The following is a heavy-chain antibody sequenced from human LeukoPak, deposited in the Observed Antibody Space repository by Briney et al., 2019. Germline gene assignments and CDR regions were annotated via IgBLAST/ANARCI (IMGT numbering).Heavy chain of an antibody. CDR2: INHSGST. CDR1: GGSFSGYY. CDR3: ARGKNIVVVVAALNWFDP. D-gene: IGHD2-15*01. Sequence: PSETLSLTCAVYGGSFSGYYWSWIRQPPGKGLEWIGGINHSGSTNYNPSLKSRVTISVDTSKNQFPLKLSSVTAADTAVYYCARGKNIVVVVAALNWFDPWGQGTLVTVSS. J-gene: IGHJ5*02. V-gene: IGHV4-34*01.